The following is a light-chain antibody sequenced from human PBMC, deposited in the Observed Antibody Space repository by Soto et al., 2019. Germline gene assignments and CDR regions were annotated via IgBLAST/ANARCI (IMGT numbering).Light chain of an antibody. V-gene: IGLV2-23*02. J-gene: IGLJ2*01. CDR2: EVN. CDR1: SGDIGTYNL. CDR3: CSYAGGSSVV. Sequence: QSVLTQPASVSGSPGQSITVSCIGTSGDIGTYNLVSWYQQYPGKAPKLMIFEVNKQPSGGSNRFSASKSGKTASLTIAGLQGEDEADYHCCSYAGGSSVVCGGGTKVTVL.